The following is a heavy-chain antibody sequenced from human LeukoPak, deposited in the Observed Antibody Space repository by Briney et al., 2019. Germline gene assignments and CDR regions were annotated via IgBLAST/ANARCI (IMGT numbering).Heavy chain of an antibody. CDR2: ISWNSDTI. CDR1: GFTFDDYA. Sequence: GGSLRLSCAASGFTFDDYAMHWVRQAPGKGLEWVSGISWNSDTIGYADSVRGRFTISRDNAKNSLYLQMNSLRVGDTAVYYCARPLGYCSGGSCYPFDYWGQGSMVTVSS. V-gene: IGHV3-9*01. D-gene: IGHD2-15*01. J-gene: IGHJ4*02. CDR3: ARPLGYCSGGSCYPFDY.